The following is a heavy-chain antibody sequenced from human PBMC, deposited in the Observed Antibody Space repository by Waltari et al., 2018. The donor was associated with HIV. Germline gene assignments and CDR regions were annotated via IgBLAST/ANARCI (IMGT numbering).Heavy chain of an antibody. Sequence: QLQLQESGPGLVKPSETLSLTCTVSGGSISSSSYYWGWIRQPPGKGLVWIGCIYYSGSPYYNPSLKSRVTISVDTSKNQFSLKLSSVTAADTAVYYCARLPREEQWLVIVRGNWYFDLWGRGTLVTVSS. CDR1: GGSISSSSYY. V-gene: IGHV4-39*01. D-gene: IGHD6-19*01. CDR3: ARLPREEQWLVIVRGNWYFDL. J-gene: IGHJ2*01. CDR2: IYYSGSP.